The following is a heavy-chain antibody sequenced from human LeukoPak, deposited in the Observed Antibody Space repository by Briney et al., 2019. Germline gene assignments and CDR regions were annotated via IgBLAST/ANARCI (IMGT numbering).Heavy chain of an antibody. CDR2: IYTSGST. CDR1: GGSISSGSYY. D-gene: IGHD2-2*01. CDR3: ARLVVVPARYYFDY. V-gene: IGHV4-61*02. J-gene: IGHJ4*02. Sequence: SQTLSLTCTVSGGSISSGSYYWSWIRQPAGKGLEWIGRIYTSGSTNYNPSLKSRVTISVDTSKNQFSLKLSSVTAADTAVYYCARLVVVPARYYFDYWGQGTLVTVSS.